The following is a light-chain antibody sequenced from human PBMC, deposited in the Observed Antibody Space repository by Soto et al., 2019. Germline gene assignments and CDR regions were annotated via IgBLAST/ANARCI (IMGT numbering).Light chain of an antibody. V-gene: IGKV1-5*01. J-gene: IGKJ2*01. CDR3: QQSNSYSKT. CDR2: DAS. CDR1: QSISSW. Sequence: DIQMTQSPSTLSASVGDRVTITCRASQSISSWLAWYQQKPGKAPKLLIYDASSLESGVPSRFSGSGSGTEFTLTISSLQPDDFETYYCQQSNSYSKTFGQGTKVDIK.